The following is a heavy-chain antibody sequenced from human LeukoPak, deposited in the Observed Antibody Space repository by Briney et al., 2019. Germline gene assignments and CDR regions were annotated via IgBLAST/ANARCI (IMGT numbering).Heavy chain of an antibody. V-gene: IGHV1-69*04. CDR3: ARKPAIGGPEINWFDP. J-gene: IGHJ5*02. CDR1: GGTFSSYA. D-gene: IGHD2-2*01. CDR2: IIPIFGIA. Sequence: RASVKVSCKASGGTFSSYAISWVRQAPGQGLEWMGRIIPIFGIANYAQKFQGRVTITADKSTSTAYMELTRLRSDDTAVYYCARKPAIGGPEINWFDPWGQGTLVTVSS.